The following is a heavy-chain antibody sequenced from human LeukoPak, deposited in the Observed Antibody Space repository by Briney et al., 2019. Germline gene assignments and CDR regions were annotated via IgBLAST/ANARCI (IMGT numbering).Heavy chain of an antibody. CDR1: GGSISSSSYY. D-gene: IGHD1-26*01. CDR2: IYYSGST. J-gene: IGHJ6*02. CDR3: ARHEGSGSYNLLYHYGMDV. V-gene: IGHV4-39*01. Sequence: SETLSLTCTVSGGSISSSSYYWGWIRQPPGKGLEWIGSIYYSGSTYYNPSLKSRVTISVDTSKNQFSLKLSSVTAADTAVYYCARHEGSGSYNLLYHYGMDVWGQGTTVTVSS.